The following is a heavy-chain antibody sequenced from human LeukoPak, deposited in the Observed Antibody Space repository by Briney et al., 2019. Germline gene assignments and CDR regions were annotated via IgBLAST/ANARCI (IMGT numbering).Heavy chain of an antibody. CDR3: ARHLSGVTGYTYGRGIDY. J-gene: IGHJ4*02. Sequence: GGSLRLSCAASGFTFSNYWMSWVRQAPGKGLKWVANIKQDGSEKYYVDSVKGRFTISRDNAKNSLYLQMNSLRAEDTAVYYCARHLSGVTGYTYGRGIDYWGQGTLVTVSS. V-gene: IGHV3-7*01. CDR1: GFTFSNYW. CDR2: IKQDGSEK. D-gene: IGHD5-18*01.